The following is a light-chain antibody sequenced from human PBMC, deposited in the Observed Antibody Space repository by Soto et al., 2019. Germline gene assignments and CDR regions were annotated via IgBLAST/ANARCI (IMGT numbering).Light chain of an antibody. CDR2: NNY. CDR3: AAWDDSLNGPV. CDR1: SSNIGRNT. Sequence: QSVLTQPPSAAGTPGQRVTLSCSGSSSNIGRNTVNWYQQLPGTAPKLLSYNNYYRPSGVTDRISASKSVTSASLAISGLQSDDEADYYCAAWDDSLNGPVFGGGTKLTVL. V-gene: IGLV1-44*01. J-gene: IGLJ3*02.